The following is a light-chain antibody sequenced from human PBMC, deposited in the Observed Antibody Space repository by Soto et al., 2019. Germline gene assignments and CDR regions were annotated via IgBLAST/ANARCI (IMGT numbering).Light chain of an antibody. J-gene: IGKJ2*01. Sequence: DIEMTQSPSSLSASVGDTVTINCRASQNIYNFLNWYQQRPGQAPRVVLFAASNLESGVPSRFSGVGSGTHFTITITGLLPEDLGTYCGHESYRGRVYTFGQGTRVEVE. CDR3: HESYRGRVYT. CDR1: QNIYNF. V-gene: IGKV1-39*01. CDR2: AAS.